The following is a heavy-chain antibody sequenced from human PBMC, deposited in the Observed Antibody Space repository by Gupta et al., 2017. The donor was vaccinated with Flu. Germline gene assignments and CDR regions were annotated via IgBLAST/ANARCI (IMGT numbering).Heavy chain of an antibody. J-gene: IGHJ6*02. CDR3: AKKLGYCTDFSCPGMDV. CDR1: TFSGYY. D-gene: IGHD2-8*02. Sequence: TFSGYYIQWVRQAPGQGVEWMRCIVAYSGGPVYVQKVQGRVTLSRDTSIGTAHMTLTSLRSDDSARYVCAKKLGYCTDFSCPGMDVWGQGTAVSVSS. V-gene: IGHV1-2*02. CDR2: IVAYSGGP.